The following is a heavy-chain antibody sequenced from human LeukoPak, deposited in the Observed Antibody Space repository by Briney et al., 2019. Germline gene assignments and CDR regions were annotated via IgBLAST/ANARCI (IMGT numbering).Heavy chain of an antibody. Sequence: GGSLRLSCAASGFTFSSYGMSWVRQAPGKGLEWVSAISGGGGTYYADSVKGRFTISRDNSVNTLYLHMNSLRAEDTAIYYCAKGSHGSSWYVFDYWGQGTLVTVSS. J-gene: IGHJ4*02. V-gene: IGHV3-23*01. CDR1: GFTFSSYG. CDR2: ISGGGGT. D-gene: IGHD6-13*01. CDR3: AKGSHGSSWYVFDY.